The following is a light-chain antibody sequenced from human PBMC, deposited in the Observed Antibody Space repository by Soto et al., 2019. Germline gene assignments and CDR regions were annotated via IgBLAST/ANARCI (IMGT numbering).Light chain of an antibody. CDR1: SGHSSYI. CDR3: ETWDSNTHV. J-gene: IGLJ1*01. CDR2: LEGSGSY. V-gene: IGLV4-60*03. Sequence: QPVLTLSSSASASLGSSVKLTCTLSSGHSSYIIAWHQQQPGKAPRYLMKLEGSGSYNKGSGVPDRFSGSSSGADRYLTISNLQSEDEADYYCETWDSNTHVFGTGTKLTVL.